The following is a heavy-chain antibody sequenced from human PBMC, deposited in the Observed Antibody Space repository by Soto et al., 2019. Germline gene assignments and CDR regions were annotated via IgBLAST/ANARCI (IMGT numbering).Heavy chain of an antibody. Sequence: ASVKVSCKASGYTFTSYAMHWVRQAPGQRLEWMGWINAVNGNTKYSQKFQGRVTITRDTSASTAYMELSSLRSDDTAVYYCARDPGYYYGISWFDPWGQGNLVTVS. CDR1: GYTFTSYA. CDR3: ARDPGYYYGISWFDP. V-gene: IGHV1-3*01. J-gene: IGHJ5*02. D-gene: IGHD3-10*01. CDR2: INAVNGNT.